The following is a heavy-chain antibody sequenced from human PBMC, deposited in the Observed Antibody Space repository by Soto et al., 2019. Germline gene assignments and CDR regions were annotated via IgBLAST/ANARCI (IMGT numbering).Heavy chain of an antibody. Sequence: QVQLVESGGGVVQPGRSLRLSCAASGFTFSTYGMHWVRQAPGKGLEWVAVMWFDGKHQYYADYVKGRFTISRDNSKNTRYLQMNSLRADDTALYYCARWTYYDSSGYYYVFDYWGQGPLVTVSS. CDR2: MWFDGKHQ. CDR3: ARWTYYDSSGYYYVFDY. J-gene: IGHJ4*02. V-gene: IGHV3-33*01. CDR1: GFTFSTYG. D-gene: IGHD3-22*01.